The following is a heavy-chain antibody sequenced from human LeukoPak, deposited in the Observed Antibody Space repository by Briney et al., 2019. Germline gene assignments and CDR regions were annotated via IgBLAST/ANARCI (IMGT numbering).Heavy chain of an antibody. CDR2: IYYSGST. Sequence: SATLSLTCTVSGGSISSSSYYWGWIRQPPGKGLEWIGSIYYSGSTYYNPSLKSRVTISVDTSKNQFSLKLSSVTAADTAVYYCARGDVRQQLVLDAFDIWGQGTMVTVSS. D-gene: IGHD6-13*01. CDR1: GGSISSSSYY. V-gene: IGHV4-39*07. J-gene: IGHJ3*02. CDR3: ARGDVRQQLVLDAFDI.